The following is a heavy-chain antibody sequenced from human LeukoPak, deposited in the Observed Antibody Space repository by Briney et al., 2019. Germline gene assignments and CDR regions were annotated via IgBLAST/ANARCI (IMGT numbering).Heavy chain of an antibody. D-gene: IGHD4-17*01. CDR3: AKEMTTVTSTSDY. J-gene: IGHJ4*02. CDR2: ISSSSSYI. Sequence: PGGSLRLSCAASGFTFSSYSMNWVRQAPGKGLEWVSSISSSSSYIYYADSVKGRFTISRDNAKNSLYLQMNSLRAEDTAVYYCAKEMTTVTSTSDYWGQGTLVTVSS. V-gene: IGHV3-21*01. CDR1: GFTFSSYS.